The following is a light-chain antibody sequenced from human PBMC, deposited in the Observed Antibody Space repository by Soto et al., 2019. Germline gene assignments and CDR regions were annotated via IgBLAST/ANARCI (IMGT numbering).Light chain of an antibody. CDR3: SSYTSSAMFV. Sequence: QSALTQPASVSGSPGQSITISCTGTSNDVGRYNYVAWYQQHPGKASKLIIYDVSHRPSGISNRFSGSKSGNTASLTISGLQAEDEADFHCSSYTSSAMFVFGTGTKLTVL. CDR2: DVS. CDR1: SNDVGRYNY. V-gene: IGLV2-14*03. J-gene: IGLJ1*01.